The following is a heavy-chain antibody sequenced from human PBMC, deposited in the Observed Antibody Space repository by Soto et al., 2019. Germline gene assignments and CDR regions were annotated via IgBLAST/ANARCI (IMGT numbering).Heavy chain of an antibody. CDR2: IIPIFGTA. J-gene: IGHJ3*02. CDR1: GGTFSSYA. Sequence: QVQLVQSGAEVKKPGSSVKVSCKASGGTFSSYAISWVRQAPGQGLEWMGGIIPIFGTANYAQKSQGRVTITADESTSTAYMELSSLRSEDTAVYYCARDRGCTNGVCYSGAFDIWGQGTMVTVSS. V-gene: IGHV1-69*01. CDR3: ARDRGCTNGVCYSGAFDI. D-gene: IGHD2-8*01.